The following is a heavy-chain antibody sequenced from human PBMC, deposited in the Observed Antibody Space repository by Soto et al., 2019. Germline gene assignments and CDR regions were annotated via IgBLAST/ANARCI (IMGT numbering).Heavy chain of an antibody. CDR2: ISGNSGSI. D-gene: IGHD3-3*01. V-gene: IGHV3-9*01. CDR1: GFTFDDYA. J-gene: IGHJ6*03. CDR3: AKDKVTFDFWSGPYYYYYMDV. Sequence: DVQLVESGGGLVQPGRSLRLSCAASGFTFDDYAMHWVRQAPGRGLEGVSGISGNSGSIGYADSVKGRFTISRDNAKNSLYLQMNSLRAEDTALYYCAKDKVTFDFWSGPYYYYYMDVWGKGTTVTVSS.